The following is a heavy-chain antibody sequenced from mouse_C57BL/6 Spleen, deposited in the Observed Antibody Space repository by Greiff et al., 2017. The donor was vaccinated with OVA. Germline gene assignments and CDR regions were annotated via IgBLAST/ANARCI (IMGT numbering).Heavy chain of an antibody. Sequence: QVQLKQPGAELVKPGASVKLSCKASGYTFTSYWMHWVKQRPGQGLEWIGMIHPNSGSTNYNEKFKSKATLTVDKSSSTAYMQLSSLTSEDSAVYYCARYYGSSYLFAYWGQGTTLTVSS. J-gene: IGHJ2*01. CDR3: ARYYGSSYLFAY. D-gene: IGHD1-1*01. CDR1: GYTFTSYW. V-gene: IGHV1-64*01. CDR2: IHPNSGST.